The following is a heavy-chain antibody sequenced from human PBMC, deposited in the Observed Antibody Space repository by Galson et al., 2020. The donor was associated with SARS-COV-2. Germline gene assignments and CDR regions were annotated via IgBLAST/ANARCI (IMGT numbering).Heavy chain of an antibody. V-gene: IGHV1-46*01. D-gene: IGHD2-21*02. CDR3: ARERGDIRSSVFDY. CDR1: GYTFTSYH. Sequence: ASVKVPCKTSGYTFTSYHLHWVRQPPGQGLEWVGIINPRDDITTYAQKFQGRVTVTRDTSTSTVYMEVSSLRREDTAVYFCARERGDIRSSVFDYWGRGTLVTVSS. J-gene: IGHJ4*02. CDR2: INPRDDIT.